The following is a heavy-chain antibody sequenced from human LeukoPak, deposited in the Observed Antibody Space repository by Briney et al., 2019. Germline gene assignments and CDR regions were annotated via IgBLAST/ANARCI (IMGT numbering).Heavy chain of an antibody. Sequence: KPSETLSLTCTASGGSISSYYWSWIRQPPGKGLEWIGYIYYSGSTNYNPSLKSRVTISVDTSKNQFSLKLSSVTAADTAVYYCARHFAFSYYYMDVWGKGTTVTVPS. CDR1: GGSISSYY. J-gene: IGHJ6*03. CDR2: IYYSGST. V-gene: IGHV4-59*08. CDR3: ARHFAFSYYYMDV.